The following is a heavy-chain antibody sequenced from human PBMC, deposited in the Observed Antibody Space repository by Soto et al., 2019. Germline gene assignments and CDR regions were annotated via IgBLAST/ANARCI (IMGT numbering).Heavy chain of an antibody. CDR3: ARGRITMIVVAPMDV. D-gene: IGHD3-22*01. V-gene: IGHV4-30-4*01. J-gene: IGHJ6*02. CDR1: GGSIISGHYY. CDR2: IYYSGST. Sequence: SETLSVTCTVCGGSIISGHYYWIWIRHPPGKGLKWIGYIYYSGSTYYNPSLKSRVTISVDTSKNQFSLKLSSVTAADTAVYYCARGRITMIVVAPMDVWGQGTTVTVS.